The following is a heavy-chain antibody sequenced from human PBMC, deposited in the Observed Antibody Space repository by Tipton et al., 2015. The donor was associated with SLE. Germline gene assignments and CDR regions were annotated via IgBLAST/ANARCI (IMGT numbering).Heavy chain of an antibody. V-gene: IGHV4-59*01. D-gene: IGHD2-15*01. Sequence: TLSLTCAVYGGSFSGYYWSWIRQPPGKGLEWIGYIYYSGSTYYNPSLKSRVTISVDTSKNQFSLKLSSVTAADTAVYYCARGGRGGSPLGAFDIWGQGTKVTVSS. CDR1: GGSFSGYY. CDR2: IYYSGST. J-gene: IGHJ3*02. CDR3: ARGGRGGSPLGAFDI.